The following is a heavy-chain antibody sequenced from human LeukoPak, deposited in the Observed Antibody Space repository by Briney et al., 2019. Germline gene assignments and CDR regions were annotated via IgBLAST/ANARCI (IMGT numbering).Heavy chain of an antibody. J-gene: IGHJ4*02. Sequence: GGSLRLSCAASGFTVSSNYMSWVRQAPGKGLEWVSVIYSGGSTYYADSVKGRFTISRDNSKNTLYLQMNSLRAEDTAVYYCARGATAMAFDYWGQGTLVTVSS. CDR1: GFTVSSNY. V-gene: IGHV3-66*02. CDR2: IYSGGST. CDR3: ARGATAMAFDY. D-gene: IGHD5-18*01.